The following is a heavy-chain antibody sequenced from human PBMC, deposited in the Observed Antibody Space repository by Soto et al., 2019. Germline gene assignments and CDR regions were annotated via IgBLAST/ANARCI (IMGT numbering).Heavy chain of an antibody. D-gene: IGHD6-19*01. J-gene: IGHJ5*02. CDR3: ARGPRIAVAATRWFDP. CDR1: GGSISSSSNH. CDR2: IYYIENT. V-gene: IGHV4-39*01. Sequence: SETLCLTCTVSGGSISSSSNHWGWIRQPPGKGLEWIGNIYYIENTYYNPSLKSRVTISVDTFKNQFSLRLTSVTAADTAVYYCARGPRIAVAATRWFDPWGQGTLVTVSS.